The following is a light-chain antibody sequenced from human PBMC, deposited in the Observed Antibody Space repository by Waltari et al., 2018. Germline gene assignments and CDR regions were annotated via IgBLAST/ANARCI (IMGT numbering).Light chain of an antibody. J-gene: IGLJ2*01. Sequence: QSALTQPASVSGSPGQSITISCTGSTSDAGGYYLVSWYRQFPNKAPQLIIYEGTRRPSGVSSRFSASKSGNTASLTISGLQAEDEALYFCSSYARSDNSVLFGGGTQLSVL. CDR3: SSYARSDNSVL. V-gene: IGLV2-23*01. CDR1: TSDAGGYYL. CDR2: EGT.